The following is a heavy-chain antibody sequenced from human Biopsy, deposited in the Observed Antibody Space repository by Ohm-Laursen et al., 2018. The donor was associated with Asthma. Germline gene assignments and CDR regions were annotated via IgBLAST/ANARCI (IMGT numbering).Heavy chain of an antibody. J-gene: IGHJ4*02. D-gene: IGHD1-26*01. V-gene: IGHV3-30*18. CDR3: AKEVFPGWELRRGPDS. Sequence: SLRLSCTASGFAFDNYAMSWVRQAPGKGLDWVAVISFDGTNRNYTDSVKGRFTISRDNSRNTLHLEMNSLRAEDTAVYFCAKEVFPGWELRRGPDSWGQGTLVTVSS. CDR2: ISFDGTNR. CDR1: GFAFDNYA.